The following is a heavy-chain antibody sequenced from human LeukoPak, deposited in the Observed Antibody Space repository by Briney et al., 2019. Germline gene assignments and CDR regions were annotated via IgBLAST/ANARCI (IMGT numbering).Heavy chain of an antibody. J-gene: IGHJ4*02. Sequence: GGSLRLSCAASGFTFSSYGMHWVRQAPGKGLEWVAVIWYDGSNKYYVDSVKGRFTISRDNSKNTLYLQMNSLRAEDTAVYYCAKGSPADYYDDAGMSFDYWGQETLVTVSS. CDR3: AKGSPADYYDDAGMSFDY. D-gene: IGHD3-22*01. CDR2: IWYDGSNK. CDR1: GFTFSSYG. V-gene: IGHV3-33*06.